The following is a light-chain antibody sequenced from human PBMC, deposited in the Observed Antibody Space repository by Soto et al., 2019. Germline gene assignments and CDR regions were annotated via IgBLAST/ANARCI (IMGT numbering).Light chain of an antibody. CDR1: SSDVGDYNY. CDR3: SSYAVSNSLV. V-gene: IGLV2-8*01. J-gene: IGLJ2*01. CDR2: EVS. Sequence: QSALTQPPSASGSPGQSVTISCTGTSSDVGDYNYVSWYQQHPGKAPKLMIYEVSKRPSGVPDRFSGSKSGNTASLTVSGLRAEDEADYSCSSYAVSNSLVFGGGTKLTVL.